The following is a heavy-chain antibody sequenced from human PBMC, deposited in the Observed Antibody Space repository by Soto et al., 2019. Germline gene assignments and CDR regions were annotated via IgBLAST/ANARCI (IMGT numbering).Heavy chain of an antibody. CDR3: ARPTDYHYGMQV. D-gene: IGHD4-17*01. V-gene: IGHV5-51*01. CDR2: IYPHDSDT. J-gene: IGHJ6*02. Sequence: GESLKISFKGSGYNFHTYLISWVRQMPGKGLEWMGFIYPHDSDTRYSPSFRGQVTISADKSINTAYLQWTSLKASDTAIYFCARPTDYHYGMQVLGQGTTVTVSS. CDR1: GYNFHTYL.